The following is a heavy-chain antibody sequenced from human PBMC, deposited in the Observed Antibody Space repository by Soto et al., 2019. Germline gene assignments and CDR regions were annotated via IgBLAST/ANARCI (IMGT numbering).Heavy chain of an antibody. D-gene: IGHD3-22*01. J-gene: IGHJ4*02. Sequence: GGSLRLSCAASGFTFSSYGMHWVRQAPGKGLEWVAVISYDGSNKYYADSVKGRFTISRDNSKNTLYLQMNSLRAEDTAVYYCAGGRGLLPSLDYWGQGTLVTVSS. CDR3: AGGRGLLPSLDY. V-gene: IGHV3-30*03. CDR1: GFTFSSYG. CDR2: ISYDGSNK.